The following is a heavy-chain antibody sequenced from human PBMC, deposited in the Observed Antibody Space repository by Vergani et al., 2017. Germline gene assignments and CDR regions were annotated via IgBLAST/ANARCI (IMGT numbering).Heavy chain of an antibody. CDR1: GGSFSGYY. J-gene: IGHJ6*03. D-gene: IGHD6-19*01. Sequence: QVQLQQWGAGLLKPSETLSLTCAVYGGSFSGYYWSWIRQPPGKGLEWIGEINHSGSTNYNPSLKSRVTISVDTSKNQFSLKLSSVTAADTAVYYCARAGGGEKSRGWYAELYYYYYMDVWGKGTTVTVSS. CDR3: ARAGGGEKSRGWYAELYYYYYMDV. V-gene: IGHV4-34*01. CDR2: INHSGST.